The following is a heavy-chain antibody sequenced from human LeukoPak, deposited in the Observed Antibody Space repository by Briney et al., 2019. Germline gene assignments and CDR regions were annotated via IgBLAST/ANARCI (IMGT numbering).Heavy chain of an antibody. CDR2: IYYSGST. V-gene: IGHV4-59*01. D-gene: IGHD1-26*01. Sequence: PSETLSLTCTISGGSIISYYWSWIRQPPGKGLEWIGYIYYSGSTNYNPSLKSRVTISVDTSKNQFSLKLSSVTAADTAVYYCAREYSGSYYFDYWGQGTLVTVSS. J-gene: IGHJ4*02. CDR3: AREYSGSYYFDY. CDR1: GGSIISYY.